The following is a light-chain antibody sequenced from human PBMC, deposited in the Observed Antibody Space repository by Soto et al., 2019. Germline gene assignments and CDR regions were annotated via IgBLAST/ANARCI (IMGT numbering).Light chain of an antibody. J-gene: IGKJ5*01. V-gene: IGKV3-15*01. Sequence: EVVMTQSPATLSVSPGEGATLSCRASQGIGDTLAWYQHKPGQTPRLLIYDTSTRATGVPARFSGSGYGTEFTLTISRLEPEDFVLYYCQHFRAFGQGTRLEIK. CDR3: QHFRA. CDR2: DTS. CDR1: QGIGDT.